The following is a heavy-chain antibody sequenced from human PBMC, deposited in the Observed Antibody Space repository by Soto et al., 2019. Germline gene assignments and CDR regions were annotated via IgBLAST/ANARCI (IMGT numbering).Heavy chain of an antibody. D-gene: IGHD6-13*01. CDR1: GYTFTSYA. J-gene: IGHJ4*02. V-gene: IGHV1-3*01. CDR3: TRDEAGYSNRGDFDY. Sequence: QVQLVQSGAEVRKPGASVKVSCKASGYTFTSYAIHWVRQAPGQRPEWMGWINAANGNTKYSQKFQGRVTITRDTSANTAYIELSSLTSEDTAIFYCTRDEAGYSNRGDFDYWGQGTQVTVSS. CDR2: INAANGNT.